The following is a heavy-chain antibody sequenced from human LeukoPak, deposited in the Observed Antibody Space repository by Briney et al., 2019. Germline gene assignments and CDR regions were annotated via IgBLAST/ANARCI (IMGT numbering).Heavy chain of an antibody. CDR1: GFTVSSNY. CDR3: AREYDYDSSRRTALDY. D-gene: IGHD3-22*01. V-gene: IGHV3-53*01. CDR2: IYSGGAT. J-gene: IGHJ4*02. Sequence: GGSLRLSCAASGFTVSSNYMSWVRQAPGQGLEWVSIIYSGGATYYADSVKGRFTISRDNSKNTLYLQMNRLRAGDTAIYYCAREYDYDSSRRTALDYWGQGTLVTVSS.